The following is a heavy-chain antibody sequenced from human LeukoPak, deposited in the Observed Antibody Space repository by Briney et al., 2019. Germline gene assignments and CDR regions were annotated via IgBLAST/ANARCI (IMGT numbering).Heavy chain of an antibody. Sequence: GGSLRLSCAGSGFAFSDYYMDWVRQAPGKGLEWVSSISSSSSYIYYADSVKGRFTISRDNAKNSLYLQMNSLRAEDTAVYYCARIIVGATPSFDYWGQGTLVTVSS. J-gene: IGHJ4*02. CDR2: ISSSSSYI. CDR1: GFAFSDYY. D-gene: IGHD1-26*01. V-gene: IGHV3-21*01. CDR3: ARIIVGATPSFDY.